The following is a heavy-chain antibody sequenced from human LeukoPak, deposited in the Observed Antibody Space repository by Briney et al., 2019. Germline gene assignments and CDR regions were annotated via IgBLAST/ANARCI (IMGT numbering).Heavy chain of an antibody. CDR2: ISSSSSYI. J-gene: IGHJ6*03. V-gene: IGHV3-21*01. CDR3: ARVFVEWLRFPIHFGYYYYYMDV. Sequence: PGGSLRLSCAASGFTFSSYSMNWVRQAPGKGLEWVSSISSSSSYIYYADSVKGRFTISRDNAKNSLFLQMNSLRPEDTAVYYCARVFVEWLRFPIHFGYYYYYMDVWGKGTTVTVSS. CDR1: GFTFSSYS. D-gene: IGHD5-12*01.